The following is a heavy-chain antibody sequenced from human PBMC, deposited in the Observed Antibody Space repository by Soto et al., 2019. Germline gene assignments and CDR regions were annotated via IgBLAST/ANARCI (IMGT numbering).Heavy chain of an antibody. J-gene: IGHJ4*02. CDR3: AKDLHYSPLPRTFDY. V-gene: IGHV3-23*01. CDR1: GFTFSSYA. Sequence: GGSLRLSCAASGFTFSSYAMSWVRQAPGKGLEWVSAISGSGGSTYYADSVKGRFTISRDNSKNTLYLQMNSLRAEDTAVYYCAKDLHYSPLPRTFDYWGQGTLVTVSS. CDR2: ISGSGGST. D-gene: IGHD4-4*01.